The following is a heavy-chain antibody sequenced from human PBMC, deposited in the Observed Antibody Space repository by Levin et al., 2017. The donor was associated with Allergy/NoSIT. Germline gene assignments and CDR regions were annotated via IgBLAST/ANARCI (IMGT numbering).Heavy chain of an antibody. CDR2: ISSDGNYR. D-gene: IGHD3-10*01. V-gene: IGHV3-30*18. CDR3: AKGGDMDV. Sequence: SGGSLRLSCAASGFTFSIYGIYWVRQAPGKGLEWVAIISSDGNYRSYAESVKGRFTVSRDNSKNTLYLQMNSLRPEDAAVYYCAKGGDMDVWGKGTTVTVSS. CDR1: GFTFSIYG. J-gene: IGHJ6*03.